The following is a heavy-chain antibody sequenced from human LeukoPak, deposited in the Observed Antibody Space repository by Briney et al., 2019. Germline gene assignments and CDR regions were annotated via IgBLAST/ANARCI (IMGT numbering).Heavy chain of an antibody. J-gene: IGHJ4*02. Sequence: SETLSLTCTVSGGSLSSYYWSWIRQPPGKGLEWIGYIYYSGSTNYNPSLKSRVTTSVDTSKNQFSLKLSSVTAADTAVYYCARATVTIPSINFDYWGQGTLVTVSS. CDR2: IYYSGST. CDR3: ARATVTIPSINFDY. CDR1: GGSLSSYY. V-gene: IGHV4-59*01. D-gene: IGHD4-17*01.